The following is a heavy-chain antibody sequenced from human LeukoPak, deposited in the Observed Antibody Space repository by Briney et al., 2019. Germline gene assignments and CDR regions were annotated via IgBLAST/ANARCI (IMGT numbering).Heavy chain of an antibody. CDR2: IYYSGST. V-gene: IGHV4-39*01. J-gene: IGHJ4*02. Sequence: PGGSLRLSCAASGFTFSSYAMSWIRQPPGKGLEWIGSIYYSGSTYYNPSLKSRVTISVDTSKNQFSLKLSSVTAADTAVYYCARPSHDAFDYWGQGTLVTVSS. D-gene: IGHD1-1*01. CDR1: GFTFSSYA. CDR3: ARPSHDAFDY.